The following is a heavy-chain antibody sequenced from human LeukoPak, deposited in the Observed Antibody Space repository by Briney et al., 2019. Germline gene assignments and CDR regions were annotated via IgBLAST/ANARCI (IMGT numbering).Heavy chain of an antibody. V-gene: IGHV3-30*02. CDR1: GFTFSSYG. J-gene: IGHJ4*02. CDR3: AKDRDYYGSGSFDY. D-gene: IGHD3-10*01. CDR2: IRYDGSNK. Sequence: HAGGSLRLSCAASGFTFSSYGMHWVRQAPGKGLEWVAFIRYDGSNKYYADSVKGRFTISRDNSKNTLYLQMNSLRAEDTAVYYCAKDRDYYGSGSFDYWGQGTLVTVSS.